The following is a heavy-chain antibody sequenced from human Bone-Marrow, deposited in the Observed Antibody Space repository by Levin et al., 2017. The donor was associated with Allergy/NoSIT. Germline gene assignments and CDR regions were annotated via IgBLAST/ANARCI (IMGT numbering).Heavy chain of an antibody. CDR3: ARVKARRDGYNPWALGY. Sequence: ASVKVSCKASGYTFTSYDINWVRQATGQGLEWMGWMNPNSGNTGYAQKFQGRVTMTRNTSISTAYMELSSLRSEDTAVYYCARVKARRDGYNPWALGYWGQGTLVTVSS. CDR1: GYTFTSYD. J-gene: IGHJ4*02. CDR2: MNPNSGNT. V-gene: IGHV1-8*01. D-gene: IGHD5-24*01.